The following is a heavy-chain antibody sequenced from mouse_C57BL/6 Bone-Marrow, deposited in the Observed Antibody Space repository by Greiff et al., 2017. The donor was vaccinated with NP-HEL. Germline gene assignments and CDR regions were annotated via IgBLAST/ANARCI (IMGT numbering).Heavy chain of an antibody. J-gene: IGHJ3*01. Sequence: QVQLQQPGAELVMPGASVKLSCKASGYTFTSYWMHWVKQRPGQGLEWIGEIDPSDSYTNYNQKFKGKSTLTVDKSSSTAYMQLSSLTSEDSAVYHCARKGPPFAYWGQGTLVTVSA. D-gene: IGHD3-3*01. CDR2: IDPSDSYT. CDR3: ARKGPPFAY. V-gene: IGHV1-69*01. CDR1: GYTFTSYW.